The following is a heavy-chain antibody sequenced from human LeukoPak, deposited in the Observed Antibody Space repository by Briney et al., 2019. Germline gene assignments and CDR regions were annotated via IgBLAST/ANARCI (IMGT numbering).Heavy chain of an antibody. CDR2: FDPEDGET. CDR3: ATAGIQLWLRPGDAFDI. V-gene: IGHV1-24*01. CDR1: GYTLTELS. J-gene: IGHJ3*02. Sequence: ASVKVSCKVSGYTLTELSMHWVRQAPGKGLEWMGGFDPEDGETIYAQKFQGRVTMTEDTSTDTAYMELSSLRSEDTAVYYCATAGIQLWLRPGDAFDIWGQGTMVTVSS. D-gene: IGHD5-18*01.